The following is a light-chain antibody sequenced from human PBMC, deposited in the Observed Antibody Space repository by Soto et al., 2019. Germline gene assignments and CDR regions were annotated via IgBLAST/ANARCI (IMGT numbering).Light chain of an antibody. CDR3: CSYAGSYTLV. V-gene: IGLV2-11*01. CDR2: DVT. CDR1: SSDVGGYNS. J-gene: IGLJ2*01. Sequence: QSALTQPRSVSASPGQSVTISSTGTSSDVGGYNSVSWYQKHPGKAPKVMMYDVTKRPSGVPDRFSGSKSGNTASLTISGLQAEDEADYYCCSYAGSYTLVFGGGTKLTVL.